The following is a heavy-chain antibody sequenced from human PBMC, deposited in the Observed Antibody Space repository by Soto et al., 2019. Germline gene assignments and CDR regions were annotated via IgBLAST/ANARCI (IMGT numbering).Heavy chain of an antibody. V-gene: IGHV3-64*01. J-gene: IGHJ4*02. CDR2: ISASGDST. CDR3: ATKEGFDY. Sequence: GGSLRLSCAASGFTFSTHTMHWVRQAPGKGLEHISAISASGDSTFYANSVKDRFTIFRDNSENTLYLQMGSLRPEDMAVYYCATKEGFDYWGQGTLVTVSS. CDR1: GFTFSTHT.